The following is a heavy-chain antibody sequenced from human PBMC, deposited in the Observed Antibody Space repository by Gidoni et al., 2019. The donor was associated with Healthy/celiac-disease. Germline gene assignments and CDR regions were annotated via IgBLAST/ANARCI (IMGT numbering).Heavy chain of an antibody. CDR2: IGSSSSYI. D-gene: IGHD5-12*01. Sequence: EVQLVVSGGGLAKPGGSLRLSCAASGFTFSSYSMNWVRQAPGKGLEWFFSIGSSSSYIFYADSVKGRFTISRDNAKNSLYLQMNSLRAEDTAVYYCARDLGRQGYDAFDIWGQGTMVTVSS. V-gene: IGHV3-21*01. J-gene: IGHJ3*02. CDR3: ARDLGRQGYDAFDI. CDR1: GFTFSSYS.